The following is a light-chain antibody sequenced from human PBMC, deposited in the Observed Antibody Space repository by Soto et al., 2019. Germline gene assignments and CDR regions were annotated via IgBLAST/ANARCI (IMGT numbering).Light chain of an antibody. Sequence: DIQMTQSPSTLSASVGDRVTITCRASQSISNWLAWYQQKPGKAPNLLIYKASSLQSGVPSRFSGSGSGTEFTLPISCLQPDDFATYYCQQYDSYSAYTFGKGTKLEIK. CDR3: QQYDSYSAYT. J-gene: IGKJ2*01. V-gene: IGKV1-5*03. CDR1: QSISNW. CDR2: KAS.